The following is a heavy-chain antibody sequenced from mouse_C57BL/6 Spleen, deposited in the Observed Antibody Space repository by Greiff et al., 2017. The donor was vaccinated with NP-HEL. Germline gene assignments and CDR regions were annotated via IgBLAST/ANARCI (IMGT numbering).Heavy chain of an antibody. J-gene: IGHJ1*03. CDR3: AREGGFITTVVAHWYFDV. V-gene: IGHV1-53*01. Sequence: QVQLKQPGTELVKPGASVKLSCKASGYTFTSYWMHWVKQRPGQGLEWIGNINPSNGGTNYNEKFKSKATLTVDKSSSTAYMQLSSLTSEDSAVYYCAREGGFITTVVAHWYFDVWGTGTTVTVSS. CDR1: GYTFTSYW. CDR2: INPSNGGT. D-gene: IGHD1-1*01.